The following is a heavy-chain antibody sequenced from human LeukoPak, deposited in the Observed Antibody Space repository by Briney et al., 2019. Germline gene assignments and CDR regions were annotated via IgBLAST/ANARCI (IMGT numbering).Heavy chain of an antibody. CDR1: GFTFSSYW. D-gene: IGHD1-26*01. CDR3: ARDKIVGATHFDL. V-gene: IGHV3-7*01. CDR2: IKQDGSEK. J-gene: IGHJ2*01. Sequence: GGSMRLSCAASGFTFSSYWMSWVRQAPGKGLEWVANIKQDGSEKYYVDSVKGRFTISRDNAKNSLYLQLNSLRAEDTAVYFCARDKIVGATHFDLWGRGTLVTVSS.